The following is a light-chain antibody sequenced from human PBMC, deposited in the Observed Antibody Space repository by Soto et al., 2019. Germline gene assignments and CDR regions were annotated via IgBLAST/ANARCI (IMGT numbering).Light chain of an antibody. Sequence: EILLTQSPGTLSLSPGERATLSCRASQSVSSSHLAWYQQKPGQAPRLLIHGASSRATGIPDRFSGSGSGTDFTLTITRLEPADFAVYYCQQYGTSPLTFGGGTKVEIK. V-gene: IGKV3-20*01. CDR1: QSVSSSH. CDR3: QQYGTSPLT. CDR2: GAS. J-gene: IGKJ4*01.